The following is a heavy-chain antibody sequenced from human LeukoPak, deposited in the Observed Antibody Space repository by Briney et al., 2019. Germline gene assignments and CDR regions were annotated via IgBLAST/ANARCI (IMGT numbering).Heavy chain of an antibody. CDR1: GGSISSHY. V-gene: IGHV4-59*11. CDR2: IYYSGST. J-gene: IGHJ6*03. Sequence: SETLSLTCTVSGGSISSHYWSWIRQPTGKGLEWIGYIYYSGSTNYNPSLKSRVTISVDTSKNQFSLKLSSVTAADTAVYYCASVDSSRYNYYYYYMDVWGKGTTVTVSS. CDR3: ASVDSSRYNYYYYYMDV. D-gene: IGHD3-22*01.